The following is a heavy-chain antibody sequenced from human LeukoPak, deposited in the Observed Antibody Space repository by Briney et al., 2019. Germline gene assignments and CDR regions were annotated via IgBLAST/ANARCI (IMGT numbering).Heavy chain of an antibody. V-gene: IGHV1-69*04. CDR2: INPILGIA. CDR1: GGTFSSYA. CDR3: ARGQQWLVLIFDY. J-gene: IGHJ4*02. D-gene: IGHD6-19*01. Sequence: PEASVKVSCKASGGTFSSYAISWVRQAPGQGLEWMGRINPILGIANYAQKFQGRVTITADKSTSTAYMELSSLRSEDTAVYYCARGQQWLVLIFDYWGQGTLVTVSS.